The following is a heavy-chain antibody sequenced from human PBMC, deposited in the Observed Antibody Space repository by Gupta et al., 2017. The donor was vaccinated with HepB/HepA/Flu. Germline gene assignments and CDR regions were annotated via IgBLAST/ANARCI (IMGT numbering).Heavy chain of an antibody. Sequence: QLLESGGGLVQPGGSLRLSCAASGFTLSSHAVSSVRQAPGKGLVWVLSISVGGASTYNADSVKGRFTISRDNSKNTLYLQMNSLRAEDTAVYFCAKNQGNYYQFGMDVWGQGTTVTVSS. CDR2: ISVGGAST. CDR1: GFTLSSHA. CDR3: AKNQGNYYQFGMDV. V-gene: IGHV3-23*01. J-gene: IGHJ6*02.